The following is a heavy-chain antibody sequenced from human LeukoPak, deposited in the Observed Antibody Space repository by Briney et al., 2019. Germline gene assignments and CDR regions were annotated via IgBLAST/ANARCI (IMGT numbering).Heavy chain of an antibody. J-gene: IGHJ4*02. CDR3: ARDGQRWLQSRFDY. CDR2: ISSSSYI. CDR1: GFTFSSYS. D-gene: IGHD5-24*01. V-gene: IGHV3-21*01. Sequence: GGSLRLSCAASGFTFSSYSMNWVRQAPGKGLEWVSSISSSSYIYYADSVKGRFTISKDNAKNSLYLQMNSLRAEDTAVYYCARDGQRWLQSRFDYWGQGTLVTVSS.